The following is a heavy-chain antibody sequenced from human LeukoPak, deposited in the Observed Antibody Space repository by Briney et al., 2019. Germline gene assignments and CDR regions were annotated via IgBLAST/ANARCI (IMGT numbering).Heavy chain of an antibody. CDR3: ARDGYSSGYYYYMDV. V-gene: IGHV4-38-2*02. Sequence: SETLSLTCTVSGYSISSGYYWGWIRQPPGKGLEWIGSIYHSGSTYYNPSLKSRVTISVDTSKNQFSLKLSSVTAADTAVYYCARDGYSSGYYYYMDVWGKGTTVTISS. D-gene: IGHD6-19*01. CDR2: IYHSGST. J-gene: IGHJ6*03. CDR1: GYSISSGYY.